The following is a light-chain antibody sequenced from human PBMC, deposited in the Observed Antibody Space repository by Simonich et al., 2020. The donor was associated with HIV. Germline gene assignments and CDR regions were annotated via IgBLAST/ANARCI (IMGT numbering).Light chain of an antibody. Sequence: EIVMTQSPATLSVSPGERATLSCRARQSVSSNLAWYQQKPGQAHRLLIYDASNRATGIPARFSGSGSRTDFTLTISSLEPEDFAVYYCQQRSNWPLTFGQGTRLEIK. V-gene: IGKV3-11*01. J-gene: IGKJ5*01. CDR3: QQRSNWPLT. CDR2: DAS. CDR1: QSVSSN.